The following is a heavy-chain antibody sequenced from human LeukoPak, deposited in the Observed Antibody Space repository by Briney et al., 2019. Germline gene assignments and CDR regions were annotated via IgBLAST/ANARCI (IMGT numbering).Heavy chain of an antibody. V-gene: IGHV1-46*01. CDR2: INPTGDST. Sequence: ASVRVSCKASGYTFTSYYMHWVRQAPGQGLEWMGLINPTGDSTGYAQKFQGRVTMTRDMSTSTDFMELSSLRSEDTAVYYCARASSGYYPTAWGQGTLVTVSS. J-gene: IGHJ5*02. CDR3: ARASSGYYPTA. CDR1: GYTFTSYY. D-gene: IGHD3-22*01.